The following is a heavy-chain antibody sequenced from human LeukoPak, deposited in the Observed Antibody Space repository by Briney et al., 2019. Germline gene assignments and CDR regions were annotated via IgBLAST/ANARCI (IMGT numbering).Heavy chain of an antibody. CDR1: GGSITSYY. V-gene: IGHV4-4*07. CDR3: ARHVLTAGTDY. D-gene: IGHD7-27*01. J-gene: IGHJ4*02. CDR2: IHTNGST. Sequence: ASETLSLTCTVSGGSITSYYWSWIRQPAGKGLEWIGRIHTNGSTYYNPSLKSRVTISVDTSKNQFSLKLSSVTAADTAVYYCARHVLTAGTDYWGQGTLVTVSS.